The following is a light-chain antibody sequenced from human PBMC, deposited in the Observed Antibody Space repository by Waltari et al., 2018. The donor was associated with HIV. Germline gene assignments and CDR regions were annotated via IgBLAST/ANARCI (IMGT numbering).Light chain of an antibody. CDR3: QVWDANTDVV. CDR2: YDG. J-gene: IGLJ2*01. CDR1: DIGTRS. V-gene: IGLV3-21*04. Sequence: SYVLTQTPSVSVAPGKTATLTCEGSDIGTRSGNWYRQKPGQAPVLVIYYDGERPSGIAERFSGSNSGNTATLTISRVGVGDEADYYCQVWDANTDVVFGTGTKLTVL.